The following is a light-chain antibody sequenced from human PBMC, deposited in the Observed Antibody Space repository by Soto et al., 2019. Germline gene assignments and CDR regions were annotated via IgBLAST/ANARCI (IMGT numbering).Light chain of an antibody. CDR3: QTWGTGVRV. CDR1: SRHSSYT. CDR2: VNSDGSH. V-gene: IGLV4-69*02. Sequence: QSVLTQSPSASASLGASVKLTCTLSSRHSSYTIAWHQQQPEKGPRYLMKVNSDGSHTKGDGIPDRFSGSSSGAERYLSISSLQPEDEADYYCQTWGTGVRVFGGGTKLTVL. J-gene: IGLJ2*01.